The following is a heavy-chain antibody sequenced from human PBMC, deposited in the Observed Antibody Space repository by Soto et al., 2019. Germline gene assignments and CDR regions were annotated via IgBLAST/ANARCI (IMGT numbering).Heavy chain of an antibody. J-gene: IGHJ6*02. CDR1: GYTFPSYA. D-gene: IGHD4-17*01. Sequence: ASVKVSCKASGYTFPSYAMHWVRQAPGQRLERMGRINAGNGNTKYSQKFQGRVTITRDTSASKAYMELSSLRSEATAVYYCARTVGYYYGMDDWGQGTTVTVSS. V-gene: IGHV1-3*01. CDR3: ARTVGYYYGMDD. CDR2: INAGNGNT.